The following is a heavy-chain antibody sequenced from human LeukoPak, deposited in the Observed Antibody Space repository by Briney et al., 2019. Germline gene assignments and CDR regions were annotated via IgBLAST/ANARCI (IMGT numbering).Heavy chain of an antibody. CDR1: GYTFTGYY. V-gene: IGHV1-2*04. CDR3: ARGSSGWNSENWFDP. Sequence: ASVKVSCKASGYTFTGYYMHWVRRAPGQGLEWMGWINPNSGGTNYAQKFQGWVTMTRDTSISTAYMELSRLRSDDTAVYYCARGSSGWNSENWFDPWGQGTLVTVSS. CDR2: INPNSGGT. D-gene: IGHD6-19*01. J-gene: IGHJ5*02.